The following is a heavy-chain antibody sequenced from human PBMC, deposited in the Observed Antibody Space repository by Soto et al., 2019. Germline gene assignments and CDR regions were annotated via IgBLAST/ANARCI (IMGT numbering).Heavy chain of an antibody. D-gene: IGHD6-6*01. Sequence: QVQLVQSGAEVRKPGASVTVSCKASRYTFTNHDINWVRQATGQGLEWRGWMDPNSGNTGYAQKFQGRVTKTRDPSTSTAYMQLSSLTSEDTAVYYCARPLGDHNSHHYYYGMDVWGQGTTVTVSS. CDR3: ARPLGDHNSHHYYYGMDV. CDR1: RYTFTNHD. J-gene: IGHJ6*02. V-gene: IGHV1-8*01. CDR2: MDPNSGNT.